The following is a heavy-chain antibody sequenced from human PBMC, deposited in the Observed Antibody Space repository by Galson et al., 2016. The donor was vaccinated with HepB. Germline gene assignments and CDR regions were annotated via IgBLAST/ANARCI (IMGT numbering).Heavy chain of an antibody. CDR1: GFTFDDYA. CDR3: AKATKGFGSGYYNGMEV. CDR2: ISWNSVSI. Sequence: SLRLSCASSGFTFDDYAMHWVRQAPGKGLEWVSSISWNSVSIGYADSVKGRVTISRDNAKNSRYLQMNSLRPEDKALYYCAKATKGFGSGYYNGMEVWGQGTTVSVSS. D-gene: IGHD3-10*01. V-gene: IGHV3-9*01. J-gene: IGHJ6*02.